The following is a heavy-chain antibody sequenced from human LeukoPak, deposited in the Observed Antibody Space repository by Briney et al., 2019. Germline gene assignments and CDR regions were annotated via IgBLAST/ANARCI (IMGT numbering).Heavy chain of an antibody. J-gene: IGHJ4*02. Sequence: GESLKISCKGSGYSFTSYWISWVRQMPEKGLEWMGRIDPSDSYTNYSPSFQGHVTISADKSISTAYLQWSSLKASDTAMYYCASGYDLSAFDYWGQGTLVTVSS. V-gene: IGHV5-10-1*01. CDR1: GYSFTSYW. CDR2: IDPSDSYT. CDR3: ASGYDLSAFDY. D-gene: IGHD5-12*01.